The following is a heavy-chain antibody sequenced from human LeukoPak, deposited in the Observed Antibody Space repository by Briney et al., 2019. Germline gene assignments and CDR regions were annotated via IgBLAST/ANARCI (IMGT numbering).Heavy chain of an antibody. D-gene: IGHD2-2*01. CDR3: ARVSVSFNMPFDY. J-gene: IGHJ4*02. Sequence: PGGSLRLSGAASRFTVSSNYMSWVRQAPGKGLEWVSVIYASGGTYYADSVKGRFTISRDNSKEALYLQMNSLRAEDTAVYYCARVSVSFNMPFDYWGQGTLVTVSS. CDR2: IYASGGT. V-gene: IGHV3-66*01. CDR1: RFTVSSNY.